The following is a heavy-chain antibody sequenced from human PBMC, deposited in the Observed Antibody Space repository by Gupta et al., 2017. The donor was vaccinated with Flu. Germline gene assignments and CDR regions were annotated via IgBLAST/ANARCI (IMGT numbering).Heavy chain of an antibody. D-gene: IGHD2-2*01. Sequence: YIPWVRQAPGQGLEWMGRLNPNSGGTKFAQKCQGRVTLTSDTSISAAYMELNRLTSADTGVYYCARVPYCSSTSCYQPFDYWGQGTLVTVSS. CDR2: LNPNSGGT. CDR1: Y. V-gene: IGHV1-2*05. CDR3: ARVPYCSSTSCYQPFDY. J-gene: IGHJ4*02.